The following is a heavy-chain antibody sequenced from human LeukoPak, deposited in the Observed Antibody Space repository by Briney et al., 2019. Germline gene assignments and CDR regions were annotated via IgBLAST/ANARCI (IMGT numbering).Heavy chain of an antibody. CDR1: GFTFSSYG. CDR3: ASLPRSSGYTRDY. J-gene: IGHJ4*02. CDR2: ISRSSSYT. D-gene: IGHD3-22*01. Sequence: GGSLRLSCAASGFTFSSYGMHWIRQAPGKGLEWVSYISRSSSYTNYADSVKGRFTISRDNAKNSLYLQMNSLRAEDTAVYYCASLPRSSGYTRDYWGQGTLVTVSS. V-gene: IGHV3-21*05.